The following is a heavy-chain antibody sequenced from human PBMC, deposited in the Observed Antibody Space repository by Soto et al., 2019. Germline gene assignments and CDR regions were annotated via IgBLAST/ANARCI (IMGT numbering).Heavy chain of an antibody. V-gene: IGHV3-23*01. CDR3: ARPLHY. CDR1: GFTFSSYA. CDR2: ISGSGGGI. Sequence: EVQLLESGGGLVQPGGSLRLSCAASGFTFSSYAMSWVRQAPGKGLEWVSAISGSGGGIYYADAVKGRFTISRDNSKNTLFLQMSSLRAAETAVYYCARPLHYWGQGTLVTVSS. J-gene: IGHJ4*02. D-gene: IGHD2-21*01.